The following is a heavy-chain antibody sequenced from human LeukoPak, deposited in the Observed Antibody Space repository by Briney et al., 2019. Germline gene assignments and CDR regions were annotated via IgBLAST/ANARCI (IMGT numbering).Heavy chain of an antibody. D-gene: IGHD2-15*01. V-gene: IGHV3-33*07. Sequence: GGSLRLSCAASGFTFSSYGMYWVRQAPDKGLEWVAFILYDGNSKYYADSVKGRFTVSRDNSKNTLYLQMNSLRVEDTALYYCAKAVSTTGQYYYYGMDVWGQGTTVTVSS. CDR2: ILYDGNSK. J-gene: IGHJ6*02. CDR1: GFTFSSYG. CDR3: AKAVSTTGQYYYYGMDV.